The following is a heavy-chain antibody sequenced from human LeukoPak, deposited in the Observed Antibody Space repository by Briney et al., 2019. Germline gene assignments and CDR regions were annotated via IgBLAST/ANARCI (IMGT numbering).Heavy chain of an antibody. J-gene: IGHJ5*02. CDR1: GGSISSSSYY. CDR3: ARGRKNWFDP. CDR2: IYYSGST. Sequence: PSETLSLTCTVSGGSISSSSYYWGWIRQPPGKGLEWIGYIYYSGSTYYNPSLKSRVTISVDTSKNQFSLKLSSVTAADTAVYYCARGRKNWFDPWGQGTLVTVSS. V-gene: IGHV4-31*03.